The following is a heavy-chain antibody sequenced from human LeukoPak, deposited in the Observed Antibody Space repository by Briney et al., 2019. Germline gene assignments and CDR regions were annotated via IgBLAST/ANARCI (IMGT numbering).Heavy chain of an antibody. Sequence: PSETLSLTCTVSDGSISSSTYYWGWLRQHPGKGLEWIGSIYYSGSTYYNPSLKSRVTMSVDTSKNQFFLKLSCVTVADTAVYYCARHIVGATMRIDYWGQGTLVTVSS. V-gene: IGHV4-39*01. CDR3: ARHIVGATMRIDY. D-gene: IGHD1-26*01. CDR2: IYYSGST. CDR1: DGSISSSTYY. J-gene: IGHJ4*02.